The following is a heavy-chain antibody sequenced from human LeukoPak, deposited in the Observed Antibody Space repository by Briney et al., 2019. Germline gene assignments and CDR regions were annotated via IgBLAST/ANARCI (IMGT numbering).Heavy chain of an antibody. V-gene: IGHV1-8*02. CDR3: ARRNFDGSGKFLY. CDR2: MNPNSGNT. CDR1: GYTFTSYG. J-gene: IGHJ4*02. D-gene: IGHD3-10*01. Sequence: ASVKVSCKASGYTFTSYGINWVRQATGQGLEWMGWMNPNSGNTGYAQKFQGRVTMTRNTSISTAYMELSSLRPEDTAVYYCARRNFDGSGKFLYWGQGTLVTVSS.